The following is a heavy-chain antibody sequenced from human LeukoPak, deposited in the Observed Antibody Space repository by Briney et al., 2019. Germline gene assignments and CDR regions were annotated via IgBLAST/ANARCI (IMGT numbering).Heavy chain of an antibody. Sequence: PSETLSLTCTVSGGSITGYYWSWIRQPPGKGLEWIGYIYDSGSTDYKPSLKSRVTISVDTSKNQFSLKLTSVTAADTAVYYCARGRGQPDYDSSGYLDYWGQGSLVTVSS. CDR3: ARGRGQPDYDSSGYLDY. V-gene: IGHV4-59*01. D-gene: IGHD3-22*01. CDR1: GGSITGYY. CDR2: IYDSGST. J-gene: IGHJ4*02.